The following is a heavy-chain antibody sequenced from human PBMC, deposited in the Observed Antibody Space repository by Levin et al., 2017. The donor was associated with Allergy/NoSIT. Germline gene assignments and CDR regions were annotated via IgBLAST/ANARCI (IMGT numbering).Heavy chain of an antibody. V-gene: IGHV3-48*02. CDR1: GFTFSSYS. J-gene: IGHJ3*02. CDR2: ISSSSSTI. D-gene: IGHD6-19*01. Sequence: PGGSLRLSCAASGFTFSSYSMNWVRQAPGKGLEWVSYISSSSSTIYYADSVKGRFTISRDNAKNSLYLQMNSLRDEDTAVYYCARAPSIAVAGRSAFDIWGQGTMVTVSS. CDR3: ARAPSIAVAGRSAFDI.